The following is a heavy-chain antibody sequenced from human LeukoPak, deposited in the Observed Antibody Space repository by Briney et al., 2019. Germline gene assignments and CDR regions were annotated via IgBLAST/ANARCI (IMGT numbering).Heavy chain of an antibody. Sequence: SETLSLTCTVSGGSISSYYWSWIRQPAGKGLEWIGRIYTSGSTNYNPSLKSRVTMSVDTSKNQFSLKLSSVTAADTAVYYCARGTGYSSGWYEGAFDIWGQETMVTVSS. J-gene: IGHJ3*02. V-gene: IGHV4-4*07. CDR2: IYTSGST. CDR1: GGSISSYY. D-gene: IGHD6-19*01. CDR3: ARGTGYSSGWYEGAFDI.